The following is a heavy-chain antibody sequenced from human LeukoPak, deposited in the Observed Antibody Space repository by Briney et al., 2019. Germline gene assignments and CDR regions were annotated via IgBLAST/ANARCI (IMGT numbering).Heavy chain of an antibody. Sequence: SETLSLTCTVSGGSISSSSYYWGWIRQPPGKGLEWIGSIYHSGSTYYNPSLKSRVTISVDTSKNQFSLKLSSVTAADTAVYYCARDTIPSSGYYYIDYWGQGTLVTVSS. CDR1: GGSISSSSYY. D-gene: IGHD3-22*01. CDR2: IYHSGST. CDR3: ARDTIPSSGYYYIDY. V-gene: IGHV4-39*07. J-gene: IGHJ4*02.